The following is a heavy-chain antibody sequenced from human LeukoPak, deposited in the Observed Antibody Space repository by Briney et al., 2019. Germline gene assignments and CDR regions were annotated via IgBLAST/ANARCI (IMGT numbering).Heavy chain of an antibody. CDR2: INPNSGGT. CDR3: ARSIAAADPSFDY. Sequence: WASVKVSCKASGYTFTGYYMHWVRQAPGQGLEWMGWINPNSGGTNYAQKFQGRVTMTRDTSISTAYMELSRLRSDDTAVYYCARSIAAADPSFDYWGQGTLVTVSS. J-gene: IGHJ4*02. V-gene: IGHV1-2*02. CDR1: GYTFTGYY. D-gene: IGHD6-13*01.